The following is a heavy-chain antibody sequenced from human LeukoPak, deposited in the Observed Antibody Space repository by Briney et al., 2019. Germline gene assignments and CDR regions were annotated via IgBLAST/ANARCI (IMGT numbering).Heavy chain of an antibody. J-gene: IGHJ4*02. CDR1: GFTFSDYY. V-gene: IGHV3-7*01. D-gene: IGHD2/OR15-2a*01. CDR3: IPANRGPSPLSDY. Sequence: GGSLRLSCAASGFTFSDYYMSWIRQAPGKGLEWVANINPDGNDKQYVDSMKGRFTISRDNAKNSLYLQMNSLRAEDTAVYYCIPANRGPSPLSDYWGQGTLVTVSS. CDR2: INPDGNDK.